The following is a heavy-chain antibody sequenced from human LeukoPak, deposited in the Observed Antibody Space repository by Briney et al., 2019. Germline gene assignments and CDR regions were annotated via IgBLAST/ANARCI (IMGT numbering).Heavy chain of an antibody. CDR1: GYTFTDYY. CDR3: ARIQAAGGTMYAFDI. Sequence: ASVKVSCKTSGYTFTDYYIHWVRQAPGQGLEWMGWINPKSGGTNYAQKFKGRVTMTRDTSIKTAYMELTRLRSDDTAVYYCARIQAAGGTMYAFDIWGQGTKVTVSS. D-gene: IGHD6-13*01. V-gene: IGHV1-2*02. J-gene: IGHJ3*02. CDR2: INPKSGGT.